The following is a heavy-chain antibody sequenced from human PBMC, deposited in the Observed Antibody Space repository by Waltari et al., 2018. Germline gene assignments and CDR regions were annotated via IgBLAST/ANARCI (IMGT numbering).Heavy chain of an antibody. Sequence: EVQLVESGGGLVQPGGSLRLSCAASGFTFSSYSMNWVRPAPGTGLEWVSYISSSSSTIYYADSVKGRFTISRDNAKNSLYLQMNSLRAEDTAVYYCASAVRSDFWSGYYFGFDYWGQGTLVTVSS. D-gene: IGHD3-3*01. CDR2: ISSSSSTI. V-gene: IGHV3-48*04. J-gene: IGHJ4*02. CDR3: ASAVRSDFWSGYYFGFDY. CDR1: GFTFSSYS.